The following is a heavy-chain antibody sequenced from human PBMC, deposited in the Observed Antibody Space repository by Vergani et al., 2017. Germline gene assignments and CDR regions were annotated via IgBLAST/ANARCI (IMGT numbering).Heavy chain of an antibody. CDR2: INNNGGST. CDR3: AKVCGSTRVPYGGGAFDV. J-gene: IGHJ3*01. CDR1: GFTFNSYA. D-gene: IGHD2-2*01. V-gene: IGHV3-23*01. Sequence: LLGSGGGLIQPGGSLRLSCAASGFTFNSYAMTWVRQATGTGLEWVSGINNNGGSTYYADPVKGRLPISRDNSKNTLYLQMTDLRAEDTATYYCAKVCGSTRVPYGGGAFDVWGHGTMVTVSS.